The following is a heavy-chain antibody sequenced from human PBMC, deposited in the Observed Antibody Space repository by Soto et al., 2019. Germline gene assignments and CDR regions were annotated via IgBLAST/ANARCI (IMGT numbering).Heavy chain of an antibody. CDR3: AKDTAGTFHYGMAV. V-gene: IGHV1-24*01. Sequence: ASVKVSCKVSGYTLTELSMHWVRQAPGKGLEWMGGFDPEDGETIYARKFQGRVTMTENTSTDTADMELSSLRSGDTAVYYWAKDTAGTFHYGMAVWGKGTTVTVSS. D-gene: IGHD6-13*01. J-gene: IGHJ6*04. CDR1: GYTLTELS. CDR2: FDPEDGET.